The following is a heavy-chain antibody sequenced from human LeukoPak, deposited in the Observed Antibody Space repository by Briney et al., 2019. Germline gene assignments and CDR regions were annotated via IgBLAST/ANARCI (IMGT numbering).Heavy chain of an antibody. D-gene: IGHD3-3*01. CDR3: ARRIPDGHYVGFDY. J-gene: IGHJ4*02. Sequence: GESLKISCQGSGYDFTRYWIAWGRQMPGKGLEWMGIIYPSDSNTRYSPSFQGQVSISADKSFTTAYLQWSSLTASDTAMYYCARRIPDGHYVGFDYWGQGTLVTVSS. CDR1: GYDFTRYW. CDR2: IYPSDSNT. V-gene: IGHV5-51*01.